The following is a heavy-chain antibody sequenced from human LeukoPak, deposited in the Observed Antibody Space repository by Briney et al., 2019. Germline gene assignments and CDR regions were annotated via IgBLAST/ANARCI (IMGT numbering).Heavy chain of an antibody. D-gene: IGHD3-10*01. CDR2: IKQDRSEK. CDR3: AKDSSLLWFGELSYFDY. Sequence: PGGSLRLSCAASGFTFSSYAMSWVRQAPGKGLEWVANIKQDRSEKYYVDSVKGRFTISRDNAKNSLYLQMNSLRAEDTAVYYCAKDSSLLWFGELSYFDYWGQGTLVTVSS. CDR1: GFTFSSYA. V-gene: IGHV3-7*01. J-gene: IGHJ4*02.